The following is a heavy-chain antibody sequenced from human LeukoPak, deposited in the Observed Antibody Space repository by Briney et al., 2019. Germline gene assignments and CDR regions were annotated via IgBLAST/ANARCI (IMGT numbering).Heavy chain of an antibody. V-gene: IGHV3-48*03. CDR3: ARRPSGWPSDY. CDR2: ISSGGATV. Sequence: GGSLRLSCTASGFTFSSFEMHWVRQAPGKGLEWISYISSGGATVYYADSVKGRFTISRDNAKNSLYLQMNSLRAEDKAVYYCARRPSGWPSDYWDQGTLVTVSS. D-gene: IGHD6-19*01. CDR1: GFTFSSFE. J-gene: IGHJ4*02.